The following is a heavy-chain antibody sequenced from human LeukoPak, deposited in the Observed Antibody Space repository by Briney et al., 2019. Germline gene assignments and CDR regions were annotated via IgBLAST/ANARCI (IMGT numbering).Heavy chain of an antibody. Sequence: ASVKVSCKASGYTFTGYYIHWVRQAPGQGLEWMGWINPKSGGTKYAQKFQCRVTMTRDTSISTAYMELSRLRSDDTAVYYCARYQSSGWDGHYYYGMDVWGQGTTVTVSS. CDR1: GYTFTGYY. J-gene: IGHJ6*02. CDR3: ARYQSSGWDGHYYYGMDV. CDR2: INPKSGGT. D-gene: IGHD6-19*01. V-gene: IGHV1-2*02.